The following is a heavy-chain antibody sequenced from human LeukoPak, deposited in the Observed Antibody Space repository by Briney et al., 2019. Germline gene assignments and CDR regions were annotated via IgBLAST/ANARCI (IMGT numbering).Heavy chain of an antibody. CDR1: GYTFTSYG. D-gene: IGHD3-22*01. J-gene: IGHJ5*02. Sequence: ASVKVSCKASGYTFTSYGISWVRQAPGQGLEWMGWISAYNGNTNYAQKLQDRVTMTTDTSTSTAYMELRSLRSDDTAVYYCARMSYSSDTNWFDPWGQGTLVTVSS. CDR3: ARMSYSSDTNWFDP. V-gene: IGHV1-18*01. CDR2: ISAYNGNT.